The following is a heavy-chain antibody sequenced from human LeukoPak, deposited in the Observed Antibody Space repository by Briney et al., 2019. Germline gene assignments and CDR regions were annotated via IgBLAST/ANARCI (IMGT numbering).Heavy chain of an antibody. CDR2: ISHSGTT. V-gene: IGHV4-39*07. D-gene: IGHD6-6*01. CDR1: GGSMNNNNYFWD. CDR3: ARALPPWSSSSNWFDP. Sequence: SETLSLTCTVSGGSMNNNNYFWDWDWIRQPPGRGREWIGIISHSGTTLFNPSLKSRVTISVDTSKNQFSLTLSSVTAADTAVYYCARALPPWSSSSNWFDPWGQGTQVTVSS. J-gene: IGHJ5*02.